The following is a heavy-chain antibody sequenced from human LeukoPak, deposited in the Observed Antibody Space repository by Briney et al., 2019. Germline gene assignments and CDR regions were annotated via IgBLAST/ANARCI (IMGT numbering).Heavy chain of an antibody. CDR1: GFTFSSYS. CDR2: IYYSGST. J-gene: IGHJ4*02. Sequence: MAGGSLRLSCAASGFTFSSYSMNWIRQPPGKGLEWIGSIYYSGSTYYNPSLKSRVTISVDTSKNQFSLKLSSVTAADTAVYYCARRSKKDSFDYWGQGTLVTVSS. CDR3: ARRSKKDSFDY. D-gene: IGHD2-15*01. V-gene: IGHV4-38-2*01.